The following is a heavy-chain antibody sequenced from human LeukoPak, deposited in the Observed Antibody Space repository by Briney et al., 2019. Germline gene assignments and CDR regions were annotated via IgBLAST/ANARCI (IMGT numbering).Heavy chain of an antibody. J-gene: IGHJ4*02. CDR1: GGSFTAYA. CDR3: AREGLYSGYVSTDLFDY. Sequence: SVKVSCKPSGGSFTAYAFIWVRQAPGQGLEWMGGIIPIFGTANYAQKFQGRVTITADKSTSTAYMELSSLRSEDTAVYYCAREGLYSGYVSTDLFDYWGQGTLVTVSS. CDR2: IIPIFGTA. V-gene: IGHV1-69*06. D-gene: IGHD5-12*01.